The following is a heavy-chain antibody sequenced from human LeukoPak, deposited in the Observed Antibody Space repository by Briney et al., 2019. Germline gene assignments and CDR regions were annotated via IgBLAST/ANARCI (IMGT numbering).Heavy chain of an antibody. CDR1: GGSISSGGYS. V-gene: IGHV4-30-2*01. Sequence: SETLSLTCAVSGGSISSGGYSWSWIRQPPGKGLEWIGYIYHSGSTYYNPSLKSRVTISVDRSKNQFSLKLSSVTAADTAVYYCARVDYGDYGVGNYWGQGTLVTVSS. CDR3: ARVDYGDYGVGNY. CDR2: IYHSGST. J-gene: IGHJ4*02. D-gene: IGHD4-17*01.